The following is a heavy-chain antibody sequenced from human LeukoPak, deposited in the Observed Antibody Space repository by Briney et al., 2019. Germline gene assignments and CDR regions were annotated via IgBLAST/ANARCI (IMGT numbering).Heavy chain of an antibody. CDR2: ISGGGGST. CDR3: AKDPPSSSSSWYGY. J-gene: IGHJ4*02. Sequence: GGSLRLSCAASGFTFSSYAMSWVRQAPGKGLEWVSAISGGGGSTHYADSVKGRFTISRDNSKNTLYLQMNSLRAEDTAVYYCAKDPPSSSSSWYGYWGQGTLVTVSS. CDR1: GFTFSSYA. D-gene: IGHD6-13*01. V-gene: IGHV3-23*01.